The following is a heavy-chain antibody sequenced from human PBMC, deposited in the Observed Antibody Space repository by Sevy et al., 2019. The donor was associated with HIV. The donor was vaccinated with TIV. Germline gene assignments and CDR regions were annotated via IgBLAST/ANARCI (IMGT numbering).Heavy chain of an antibody. D-gene: IGHD3-22*01. V-gene: IGHV3-11*01. CDR1: GFTFSDYY. Sequence: GGSLRLSCAASGFTFSDYYMSWIRQAPGKGLEWVSYISSSGSTIYYADSVKGRFTISRDNAKNSLYLQMNSLRAEDTAVYYCARRTYYYDSSGSLGRLYYFDYWGQGTLVTVSS. CDR3: ARRTYYYDSSGSLGRLYYFDY. CDR2: ISSSGSTI. J-gene: IGHJ4*02.